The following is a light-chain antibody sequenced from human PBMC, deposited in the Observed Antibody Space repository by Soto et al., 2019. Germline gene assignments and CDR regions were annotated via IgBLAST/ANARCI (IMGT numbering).Light chain of an antibody. CDR3: ETWDSNTWV. V-gene: IGLV4-60*03. J-gene: IGLJ3*02. Sequence: QSVLTQSSSASASLGSSVKLTCTLSSGHSSYIIAWHQQQLGKAPRYLMKLEGSGSYNKGSGVPDRFSGSSSGADRYLTISNLQSEDEADYYCETWDSNTWVFGGGTKLTVL. CDR1: SGHSSYI. CDR2: LEGSGSY.